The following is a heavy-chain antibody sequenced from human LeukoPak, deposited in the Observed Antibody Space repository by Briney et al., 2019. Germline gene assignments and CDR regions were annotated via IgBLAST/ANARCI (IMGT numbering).Heavy chain of an antibody. CDR2: MNQDGSSI. V-gene: IGHV3-7*01. J-gene: IGHJ4*02. Sequence: GGSLRLSCAAFGFTFSNSWMSWVRQAPGEGLEWVANMNQDGSSIYYVDSVKGRFTISRDNAKYSLYLHMNSLRAEDTAVYYCTRGGGQLDFWGQGTLVTVSS. CDR1: GFTFSNSW. CDR3: TRGGGQLDF. D-gene: IGHD1-1*01.